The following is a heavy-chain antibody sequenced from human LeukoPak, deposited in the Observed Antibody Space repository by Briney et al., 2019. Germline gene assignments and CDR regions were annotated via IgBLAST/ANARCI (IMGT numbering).Heavy chain of an antibody. D-gene: IGHD3-10*01. J-gene: IGHJ4*02. Sequence: AGGSLRLSCAASGFTFSSYGMHWVRQAPGKGLEWVAVIWYDGSNKYYADSVKGRFTISRDNSKNTLYLQMNSLRAEDTAVYYCARVQTYHYGSGSCYNYFDYWGQGTLVTVSS. CDR1: GFTFSSYG. CDR2: IWYDGSNK. CDR3: ARVQTYHYGSGSCYNYFDY. V-gene: IGHV3-33*01.